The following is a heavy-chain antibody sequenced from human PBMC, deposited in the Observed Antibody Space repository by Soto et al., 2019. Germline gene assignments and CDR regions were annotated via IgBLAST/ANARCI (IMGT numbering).Heavy chain of an antibody. V-gene: IGHV4-31*03. CDR3: ASVSGIVVVPTAKDPHYYYMDV. Sequence: QVQLQESGPGLVKPSQTLSLTCTVSGGSISGGPYYWTWIRQHPGSGLEWIGYIYYTGSTYYNPSLKSRFIMLVVTSNNQLSLKLSSVTAADTAVYFCASVSGIVVVPTAKDPHYYYMDVWGKATTVTVSS. J-gene: IGHJ6*03. D-gene: IGHD2-2*01. CDR2: IYYTGST. CDR1: GGSISGGPYY.